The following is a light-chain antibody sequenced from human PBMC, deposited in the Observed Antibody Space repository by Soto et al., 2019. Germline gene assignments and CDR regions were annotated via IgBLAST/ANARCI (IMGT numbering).Light chain of an antibody. CDR3: QQRSNWPRYT. Sequence: EIVLTQSPATLSLSPGERATLSCRASQSVSSYLAWYQQKPGQAPRLLIYDASNRATGIPARFSGSGSGTDFTLNISSLEPEDFAVYYCQQRSNWPRYTFGQGTKLEIQ. V-gene: IGKV3-11*01. J-gene: IGKJ2*01. CDR2: DAS. CDR1: QSVSSY.